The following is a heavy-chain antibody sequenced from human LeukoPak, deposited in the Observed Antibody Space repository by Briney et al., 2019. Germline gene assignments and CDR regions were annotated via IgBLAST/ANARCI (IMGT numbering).Heavy chain of an antibody. CDR1: RDSVSSNSAA. Sequence: SQTLSLTCAISRDSVSSNSAAWHWIRQSPSRGLEWLGRTYYRSKWYNEYAVSVRSRITINPDTSKNQFSLQLNSVTPEDTAVYYCARQFGNYMVYWGQGTLVTVSS. D-gene: IGHD3-16*01. CDR3: ARQFGNYMVY. CDR2: TYYRSKWYN. J-gene: IGHJ4*02. V-gene: IGHV6-1*01.